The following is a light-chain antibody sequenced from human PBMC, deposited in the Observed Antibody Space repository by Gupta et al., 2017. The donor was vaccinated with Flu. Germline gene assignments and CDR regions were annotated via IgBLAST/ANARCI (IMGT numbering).Light chain of an antibody. Sequence: QSVLTQPPSLPGPPGQRVTLSCSGNNSKIGSGTVTWSLHLPGTAPKLLIDSNNQRPSGVTARFSGSASGTSASLAISVLQSEDEDHYSCAAWDDTMNAQVFGGGTKLTVL. V-gene: IGLV1-44*01. CDR3: AAWDDTMNAQV. CDR2: SNN. J-gene: IGLJ2*01. CDR1: NSKIGSGT.